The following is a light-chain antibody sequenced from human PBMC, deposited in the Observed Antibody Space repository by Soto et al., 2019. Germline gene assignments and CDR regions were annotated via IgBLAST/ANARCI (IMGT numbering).Light chain of an antibody. V-gene: IGKV1-12*01. CDR3: QQANSFPLT. J-gene: IGKJ5*01. CDR2: GAS. Sequence: DIQMTQSPSFVSASVGDRVTITCRASQGISRWVAWYQQRPGKAPELLIYGASSLQSGVPSRFSCSGSGTDFTLTISSLQPEDFATYYCQQANSFPLTFGQGTRLEIK. CDR1: QGISRW.